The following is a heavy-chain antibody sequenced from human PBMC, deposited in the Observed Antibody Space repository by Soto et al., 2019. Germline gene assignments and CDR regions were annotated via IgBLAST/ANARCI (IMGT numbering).Heavy chain of an antibody. CDR2: ISSSSSTT. Sequence: GGSLRLSCAASGFTFSSYSMNWVRQAPGKGLEWVSYISSSSSTTYYADSVKGRFTISRDNAKNSLYLQMNSLRDEDTAVYYCARDSPYSSSWYDLNWFDPWGQGTLVTVSS. D-gene: IGHD6-13*01. J-gene: IGHJ5*02. CDR1: GFTFSSYS. V-gene: IGHV3-48*02. CDR3: ARDSPYSSSWYDLNWFDP.